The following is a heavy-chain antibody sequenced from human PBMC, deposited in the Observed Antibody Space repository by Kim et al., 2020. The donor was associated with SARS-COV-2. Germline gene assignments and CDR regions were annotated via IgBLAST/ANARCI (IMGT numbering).Heavy chain of an antibody. V-gene: IGHV4-39*07. CDR1: GGSISSSSYY. D-gene: IGHD2-15*01. CDR3: ARGQIVVVVAANPPQYYFDY. CDR2: IYYSGST. J-gene: IGHJ4*02. Sequence: SETLSLTSTVSGGSISSSSYYWGWIRQPPGKGLEWIGSIYYSGSTYYNPSLKSRVTISVDTSKNQFSLKLSSVTAADTAVYYCARGQIVVVVAANPPQYYFDYWGQGTLVTVSS.